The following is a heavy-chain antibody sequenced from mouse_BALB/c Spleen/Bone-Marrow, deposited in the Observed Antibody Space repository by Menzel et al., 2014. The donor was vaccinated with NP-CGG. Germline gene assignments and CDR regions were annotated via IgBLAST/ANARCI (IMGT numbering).Heavy chain of an antibody. CDR3: ARRASNYRYDVGAMDY. V-gene: IGHV8-12*01. Sequence: QVTLKVCGPGILQPSQTLSLTCSFSGFSLSTSGMGVSWIRQPSGKGLEWLAHIYWDDDKRYNPSLKSRLTISKDTSSNQVFLKITSVDTADTATYYCARRASNYRYDVGAMDYWGQGTSVTVSS. CDR2: IYWDDDK. J-gene: IGHJ4*01. D-gene: IGHD2-14*01. CDR1: GFSLSTSGMG.